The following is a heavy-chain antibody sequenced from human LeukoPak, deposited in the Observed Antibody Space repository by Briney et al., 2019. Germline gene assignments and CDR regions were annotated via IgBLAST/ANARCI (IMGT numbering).Heavy chain of an antibody. J-gene: IGHJ4*02. CDR1: GYTFTNYD. D-gene: IGHD6-13*01. CDR3: ARDRVSALQEIAAAGYYYFDY. V-gene: IGHV1-8*02. CDR2: MNPRTGDA. Sequence: ASVKVSCKASGYTFTNYDINWVRQATGQGLEWMGWMNPRTGDAGYAQRFQGRVTMSRNTSITTAYMELSSLRFEDTAVYYCARDRVSALQEIAAAGYYYFDYWGQGTLVTVSS.